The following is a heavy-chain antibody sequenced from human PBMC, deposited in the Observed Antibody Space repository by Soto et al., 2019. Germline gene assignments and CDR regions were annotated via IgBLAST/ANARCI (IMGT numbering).Heavy chain of an antibody. V-gene: IGHV1-3*01. D-gene: IGHD3-3*01. CDR2: INAGNGNT. CDR3: ARDLGITIFGVVTESNWFDP. J-gene: IGHJ5*02. CDR1: GYTFTSYA. Sequence: ASVKVSCKASGYTFTSYAMHWVRQAPGQRLGWMGWINAGNGNTKYSQKFQGRVTITRDTSASTAYMELSSLRSEYTAVYYCARDLGITIFGVVTESNWFDPWGQGTLVTVSS.